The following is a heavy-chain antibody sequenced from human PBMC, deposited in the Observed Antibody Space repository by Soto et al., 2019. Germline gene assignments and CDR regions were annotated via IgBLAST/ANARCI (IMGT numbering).Heavy chain of an antibody. CDR3: THRRDSSWYFDY. D-gene: IGHD6-13*01. V-gene: IGHV2-5*02. CDR2: IYWDGDK. Sequence: QITLKESGPTLVKPTQTLTLTCTFSGFSLSTSGVGVGWIRQPPGKALEWLALIYWDGDKRYSPSLKSRLTIXKXTSKSQVVLTMTNMDPVDTATYYCTHRRDSSWYFDYWGQGTLVTVSS. CDR1: GFSLSTSGVG. J-gene: IGHJ4*02.